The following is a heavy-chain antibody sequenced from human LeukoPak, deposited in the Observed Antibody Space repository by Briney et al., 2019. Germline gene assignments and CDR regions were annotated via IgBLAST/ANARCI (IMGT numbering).Heavy chain of an antibody. V-gene: IGHV4-30-2*01. CDR3: RLAAAGTDYFDY. CDR2: INHSGST. J-gene: IGHJ4*02. CDR1: GGSISSGGYS. Sequence: SETLSLTCAVSGGSISSGGYSWSWIRQPPGKGLEWIGEINHSGSTNYNPSLKSRVTISVDTSKNQFSLKLSSVTAADTAVYYCRLAAAGTDYFDYWGQGTLVTVSS. D-gene: IGHD6-13*01.